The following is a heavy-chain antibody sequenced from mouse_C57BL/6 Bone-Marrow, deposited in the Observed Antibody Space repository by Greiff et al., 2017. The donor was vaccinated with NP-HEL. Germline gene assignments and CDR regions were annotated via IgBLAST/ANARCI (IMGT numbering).Heavy chain of an antibody. CDR1: GYTFTSYT. D-gene: IGHD1-1*01. V-gene: IGHV1-4*01. J-gene: IGHJ1*03. CDR2: INPSSGYT. Sequence: QVQLKESGAELARPGASVKMSCKASGYTFTSYTMHWVKQRPGQGLEWIGYINPSSGYTKYNQKFKDKATLTADKSSSTAYMQLSSLTSEDSAVYYCASFYYGSIYWYFDVWGTGTTVTVSS. CDR3: ASFYYGSIYWYFDV.